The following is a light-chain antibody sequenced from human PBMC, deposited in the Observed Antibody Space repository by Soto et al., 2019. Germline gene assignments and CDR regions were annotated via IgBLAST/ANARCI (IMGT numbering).Light chain of an antibody. CDR1: SGDVGGFNY. V-gene: IGLV2-14*03. CDR2: EVS. J-gene: IGLJ1*01. CDR3: SSYTSSSSIYV. Sequence: QSVLTQPASVSGSPGQSITSSCTGTSGDVGGFNYVSWYQQHPGKAPKLMIYEVSNRPSGVSNRFSGSKSGNTASLTISGLQAEDEADYYCSSYTSSSSIYVFGTGTKVTV.